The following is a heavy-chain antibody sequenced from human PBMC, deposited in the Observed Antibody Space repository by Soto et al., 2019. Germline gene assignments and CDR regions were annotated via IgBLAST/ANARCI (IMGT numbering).Heavy chain of an antibody. CDR2: ISGSGGST. CDR3: ANRPFLSGYFNYFDY. J-gene: IGHJ4*02. V-gene: IGHV3-23*01. D-gene: IGHD3-9*01. CDR1: GFTFSSYA. Sequence: EVQLLESGGGLVQPGGSLRLSCAASGFTFSSYAMSWVRQAPGKGLEWVSAISGSGGSTYYADSVKGRFTISRDNSKNTLYLQMNSLRAEDTAVYYCANRPFLSGYFNYFDYWGQGTLVTVSS.